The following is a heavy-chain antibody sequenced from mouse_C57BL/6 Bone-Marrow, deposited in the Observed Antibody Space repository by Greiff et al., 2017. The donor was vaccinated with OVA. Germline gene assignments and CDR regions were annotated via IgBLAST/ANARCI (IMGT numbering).Heavy chain of an antibody. J-gene: IGHJ3*01. Sequence: QVHVKQPGAELVMPGASVKLSCKASGYTFTSYWMHWVKQRPGQGLEWIGEIDPSDSYTNYNQKFKGKSTLTVDKSSSTAYMQLSSLTSEDSAVDYCAREANWDIAYWGQGTLVTVSA. V-gene: IGHV1-69*01. CDR1: GYTFTSYW. CDR2: IDPSDSYT. CDR3: AREANWDIAY. D-gene: IGHD4-1*01.